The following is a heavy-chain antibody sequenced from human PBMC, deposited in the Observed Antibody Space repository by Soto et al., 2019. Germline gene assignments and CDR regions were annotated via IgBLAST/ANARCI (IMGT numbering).Heavy chain of an antibody. V-gene: IGHV3-9*01. CDR2: ISWNSGSL. Sequence: EVQLVESGGGLVQPGRSLRLSCAATGFSFDDYAMHWVRQAPGKGLEWVSGISWNSGSLAYADSVKGRFTISRDNAKKSLYLQMNSLRPEDTALYYCAKHIGACPGTGGTCHGADSYAMDVWGQGTTVTVSS. D-gene: IGHD1-26*01. CDR1: GFSFDDYA. CDR3: AKHIGACPGTGGTCHGADSYAMDV. J-gene: IGHJ6*02.